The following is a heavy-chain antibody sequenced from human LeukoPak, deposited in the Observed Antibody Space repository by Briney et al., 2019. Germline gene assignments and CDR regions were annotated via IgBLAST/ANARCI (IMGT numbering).Heavy chain of an antibody. CDR2: IKQDGSDK. V-gene: IGHV3-7*01. CDR1: GFTFSSYW. D-gene: IGHD6-6*01. CDR3: ARSVEYSSSRRYYYYMDV. Sequence: GGSLRLSCAASGFTFSSYWMSWVRQAPGKGLEWVANIKQDGSDKYYVDSVKGRFTVSRDNAKNSMYLQMNSLRAEDTAVYYCARSVEYSSSRRYYYYMDVWGKGTTVTVSS. J-gene: IGHJ6*03.